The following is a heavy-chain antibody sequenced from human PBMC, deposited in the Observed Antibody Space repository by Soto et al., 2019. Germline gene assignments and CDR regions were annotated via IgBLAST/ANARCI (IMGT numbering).Heavy chain of an antibody. CDR1: GFTFDDYA. J-gene: IGHJ2*01. D-gene: IGHD2-15*01. CDR3: AKDMGSCSGGSCYWYFDL. Sequence: GGSLRLSCAASGFTFDDYAMHWVRQAPGKGLEWVSGISWNSGSIGYADSVKGRFTISRDNAKNSLYLQMNSLRAEDTALYYCAKDMGSCSGGSCYWYFDLWGRGTLVTVSS. V-gene: IGHV3-9*01. CDR2: ISWNSGSI.